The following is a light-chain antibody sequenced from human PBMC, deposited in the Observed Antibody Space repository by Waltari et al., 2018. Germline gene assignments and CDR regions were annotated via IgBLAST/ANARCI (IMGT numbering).Light chain of an antibody. J-gene: IGKJ2*01. CDR1: QSISNH. CDR3: QQYNSWPDT. CDR2: VAS. V-gene: IGKV3-15*01. Sequence: EIMMTQSPATLYVSPGERVAPSSRASQSISNHLAWYQQKPGQAPRLLIYVASSRTTGIPARFSGSGSGTEFTLTISSLQSEDFAVYYCQQYNSWPDTFGQGTELEI.